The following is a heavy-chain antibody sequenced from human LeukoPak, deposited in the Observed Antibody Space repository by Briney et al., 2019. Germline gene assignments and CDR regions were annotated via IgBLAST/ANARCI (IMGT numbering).Heavy chain of an antibody. Sequence: ASVKVSCKASGGTFSSYAISWVRQAPGQGLEWMGGISPIFGTANYAQKFQGRVTITTDESTSTAYMELSSLRSEDTAVYYCARDGVTMVRGATTYNWFDPWGQGTLVTVSS. CDR3: ARDGVTMVRGATTYNWFDP. D-gene: IGHD3-10*01. J-gene: IGHJ5*02. V-gene: IGHV1-69*05. CDR2: ISPIFGTA. CDR1: GGTFSSYA.